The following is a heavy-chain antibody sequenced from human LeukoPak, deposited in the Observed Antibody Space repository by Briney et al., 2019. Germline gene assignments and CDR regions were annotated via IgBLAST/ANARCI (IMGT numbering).Heavy chain of an antibody. D-gene: IGHD4-17*01. J-gene: IGHJ3*02. CDR2: IYSSGST. CDR3: ARGIYGPNDAFDI. Sequence: DPGGSLRLSCAASGFIVTSNYMNWVRQAPGKGLEWVSVIYSSGSTYYADSVKGRFTISRDNSKNTLYLQMNSLRAEDTAIYYCARGIYGPNDAFDIWGQGTMVTASS. CDR1: GFIVTSNY. V-gene: IGHV3-53*01.